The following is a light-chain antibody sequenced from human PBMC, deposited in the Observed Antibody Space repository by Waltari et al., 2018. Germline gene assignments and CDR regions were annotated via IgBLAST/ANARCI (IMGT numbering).Light chain of an antibody. CDR2: GAS. Sequence: DIVLTQSPDTLSLSPGESGTLSCRPSQSVNANYVAWYQQKAGQAPRLLLYGASRRATGIPDRFDGRESGTDFILTIKRLEPEDIGVYFCQQYIKSPWTFGQGTKVEI. V-gene: IGKV3-20*01. J-gene: IGKJ1*01. CDR3: QQYIKSPWT. CDR1: QSVNANY.